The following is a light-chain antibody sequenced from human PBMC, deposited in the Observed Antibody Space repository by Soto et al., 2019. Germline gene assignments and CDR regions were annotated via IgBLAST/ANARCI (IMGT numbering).Light chain of an antibody. CDR3: QVWDSSTNLVV. CDR2: YNR. V-gene: IGLV3-21*04. CDR1: NIGSET. J-gene: IGLJ2*01. Sequence: SYELTQAPSVSVAPGKTATITCGGNNIGSETVHWYQQKPGQAPVLVIYYNRDRPSGIPERFSGSNSGNTATLTISRVEAGDEADYYCQVWDSSTNLVVFGGGTKVTVL.